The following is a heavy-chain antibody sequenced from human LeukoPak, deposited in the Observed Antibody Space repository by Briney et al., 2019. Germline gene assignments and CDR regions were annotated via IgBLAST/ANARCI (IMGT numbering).Heavy chain of an antibody. D-gene: IGHD6-19*01. CDR2: ISSSSSII. CDR1: GFTFSSYE. J-gene: IGHJ4*02. CDR3: ARVYSSGWSRDFDY. V-gene: IGHV3-48*03. Sequence: GGSLRLSCAASGFTFSSYEMNWVRQAPGKGLEWVSYISSSSSIIYYADSVKGRFTISRDNAKNSLYLQMNSLRAEDTAVYYCARVYSSGWSRDFDYWGQGTLVTVSS.